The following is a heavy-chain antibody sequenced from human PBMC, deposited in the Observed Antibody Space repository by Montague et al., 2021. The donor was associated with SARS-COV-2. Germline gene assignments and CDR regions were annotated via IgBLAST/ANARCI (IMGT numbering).Heavy chain of an antibody. Sequence: PALVKPTQTLTLTCTFSGFSLSTSGMCVSWIRQPPGKALEWLARIDWDDDKYYSTSLKTRLTISKDTSKNQVVLTMTNMDPVDTATYYCARIPYDILPGLICGMDVWGQGTTVTVSS. CDR1: GFSLSTSGMC. D-gene: IGHD3-9*01. V-gene: IGHV2-70*11. CDR3: ARIPYDILPGLICGMDV. J-gene: IGHJ6*02. CDR2: IDWDDDK.